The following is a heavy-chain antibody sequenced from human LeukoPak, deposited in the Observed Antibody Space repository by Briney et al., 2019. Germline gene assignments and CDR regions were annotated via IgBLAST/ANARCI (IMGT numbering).Heavy chain of an antibody. CDR1: GFTFSGSW. V-gene: IGHV3-74*01. J-gene: IGHJ4*02. D-gene: IGHD3-10*01. CDR2: INTDGSSA. Sequence: PGGSLRLSCAASGFTFSGSWMHWVRQGPGKGLVWLSRINTDGSSAVYADFVRGRFTLSRDSAKNTLYLQMNSLRAEDTAVYYCARSGGSGSYWTVDYWGQGTLVTVSS. CDR3: ARSGGSGSYWTVDY.